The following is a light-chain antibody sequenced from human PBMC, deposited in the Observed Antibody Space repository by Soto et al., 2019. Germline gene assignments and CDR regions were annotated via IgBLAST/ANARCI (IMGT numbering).Light chain of an antibody. CDR3: QHYYNYSVT. J-gene: IGKJ1*01. CDR2: DAS. CDR1: QSISWW. V-gene: IGKV1-5*01. Sequence: DIQMTQSPSSLFASVGDRVTITCLASQSISWWLAWYQQTPGKAPKLLIYDASSLSSGVPSRFSGSGSGTECTLTISSLQADDVGTYYCQHYYNYSVTLRQGTKVDIK.